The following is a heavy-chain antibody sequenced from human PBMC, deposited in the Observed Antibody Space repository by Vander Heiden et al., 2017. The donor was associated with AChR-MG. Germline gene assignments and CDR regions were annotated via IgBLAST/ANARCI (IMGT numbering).Heavy chain of an antibody. CDR2: ISSSARTI. Sequence: EVQLVESGGGLVQPGGSLRLACAASGFTFSSHEMSWVRQAPGKGLEWVSYISSSARTIYYADSVKGRFTISRDNAKNSLFLQMNSLRAEDTAVYYCARDDGSGTYYGWGRGTLVTVSS. J-gene: IGHJ4*02. D-gene: IGHD3-10*01. CDR3: ARDDGSGTYYG. CDR1: GFTFSSHE. V-gene: IGHV3-48*03.